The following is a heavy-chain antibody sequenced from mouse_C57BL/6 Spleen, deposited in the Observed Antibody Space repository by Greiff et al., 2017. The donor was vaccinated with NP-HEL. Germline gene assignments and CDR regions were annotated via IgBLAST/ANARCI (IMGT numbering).Heavy chain of an antibody. CDR1: GYAFSSSW. CDR2: IYPGDGDT. V-gene: IGHV1-82*01. D-gene: IGHD1-1*01. CDR3: ARERVITTVPLYYAMDY. J-gene: IGHJ4*01. Sequence: QVQLKQSGPELVKPGASVKISCKASGYAFSSSWMNWVKQRPGKGLEWIGRIYPGDGDTNYNGKFKGKATLTADKSSSTAYMQLSSLTSEDSAVYFCARERVITTVPLYYAMDYWGQGTSVTVSS.